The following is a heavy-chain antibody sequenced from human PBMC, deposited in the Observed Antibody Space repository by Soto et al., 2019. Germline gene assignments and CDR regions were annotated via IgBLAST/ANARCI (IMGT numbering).Heavy chain of an antibody. Sequence: PGGSLRLSCAASGFPFRSYSLNWVRQAPGKGLEWVSSISGTSNDIYYADSVKGRFIISRDNARDSLYLQMYSLSAEDTAIYFCATSIAAHLGHYGMDVWGQGTTVTVSS. CDR2: ISGTSNDI. D-gene: IGHD6-6*01. CDR3: ATSIAAHLGHYGMDV. J-gene: IGHJ6*02. V-gene: IGHV3-21*01. CDR1: GFPFRSYS.